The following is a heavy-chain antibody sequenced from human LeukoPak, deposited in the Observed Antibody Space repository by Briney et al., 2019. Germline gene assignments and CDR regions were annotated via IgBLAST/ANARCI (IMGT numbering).Heavy chain of an antibody. D-gene: IGHD5-24*01. CDR2: ISSLGSTI. J-gene: IGHJ4*02. CDR1: GFTFSSYA. CDR3: ARGEQEMATMSIDY. V-gene: IGHV3-48*01. Sequence: GGSLRLSCAASGFTFSSYAMNWVRQAPGKGLEWVSYISSLGSTIYYADSVKGRFTISRDNAENSLYLQMNSLRAEDTAVYYCARGEQEMATMSIDYWGQGTLVTLSS.